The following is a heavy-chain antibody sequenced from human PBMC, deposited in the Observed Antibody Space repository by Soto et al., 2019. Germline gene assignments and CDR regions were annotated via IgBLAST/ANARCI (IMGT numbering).Heavy chain of an antibody. V-gene: IGHV4-34*01. J-gene: IGHJ4*02. D-gene: IGHD3-10*01. Sequence: QVQLQQWGAGLLKPSETLSLTCAVYGGSFSGYYWSWIRQPPGKGLEWIGEINHSGSTNYNPSLKIRVTISLDTSKNQCSLKLSSVTAADTAVYYCAREVYYGSGSYYRIRSDYWGQGTLVTVSS. CDR3: AREVYYGSGSYYRIRSDY. CDR2: INHSGST. CDR1: GGSFSGYY.